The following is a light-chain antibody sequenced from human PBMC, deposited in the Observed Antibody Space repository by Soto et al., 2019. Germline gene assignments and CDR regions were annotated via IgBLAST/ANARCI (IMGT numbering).Light chain of an antibody. J-gene: IGLJ1*01. CDR2: DVT. Sequence: QSVLTQPRSVSGSPEQSVTISCTGTNSDLGDSDYVSWYQQHPGKAPKVVIYDVTKRPSGVPDRFSGSKSGNTASLTISGLQAEDEADYYCSSYAGIYSNSVFGTGTKVNVL. CDR1: NSDLGDSDY. V-gene: IGLV2-11*01. CDR3: SSYAGIYSNSV.